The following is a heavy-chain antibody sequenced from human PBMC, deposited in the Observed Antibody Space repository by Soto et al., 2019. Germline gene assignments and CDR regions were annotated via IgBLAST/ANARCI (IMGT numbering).Heavy chain of an antibody. Sequence: SETLSLTCTVSGGSISSSSFYWGWVRQPPGKGLEYIGGIYYSGSTYYNPSLKSRVTISVDTSKNQFSLKLSSVTAADTAVYYCARHPPNYGLVGPVGWFDPWGQGTLVTVSS. J-gene: IGHJ5*02. CDR1: GGSISSSSFY. CDR3: ARHPPNYGLVGPVGWFDP. V-gene: IGHV4-39*01. CDR2: IYYSGST. D-gene: IGHD3-10*01.